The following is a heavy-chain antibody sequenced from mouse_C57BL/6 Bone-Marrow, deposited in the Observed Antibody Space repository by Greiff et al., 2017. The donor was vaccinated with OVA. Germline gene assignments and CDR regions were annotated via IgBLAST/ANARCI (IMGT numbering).Heavy chain of an antibody. J-gene: IGHJ1*03. CDR3: ARRHYGSSYVPYWYFDV. V-gene: IGHV1-80*01. Sequence: QVQLQQSGAELVKPGASVKISCKASGYAFSSYWMNWVKQRPGKGLEWIGQIYPGDGDTNYNGKFKGKATLTADKSSSTADMQLSSLTSEDSAVYFCARRHYGSSYVPYWYFDVWGTGTTVTVSS. CDR1: GYAFSSYW. D-gene: IGHD1-1*01. CDR2: IYPGDGDT.